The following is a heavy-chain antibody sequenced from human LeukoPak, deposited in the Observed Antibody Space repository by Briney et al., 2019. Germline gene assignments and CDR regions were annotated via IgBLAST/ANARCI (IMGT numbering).Heavy chain of an antibody. V-gene: IGHV2-70*04. D-gene: IGHD6-13*01. CDR1: GFSLRTSGMR. CDR3: ARIFAAGTEGDY. J-gene: IGHJ4*02. CDR2: IDWDDDK. Sequence: SGPALVKPTQTLTLTCTFSGFSLRTSGMRVSWIRQPPGKALEWLARIDWDDDKFYSTSLKTRLTISKDTSKNQVVLTMTNMDPVDTATYYWARIFAAGTEGDYWGQGTLVTVSS.